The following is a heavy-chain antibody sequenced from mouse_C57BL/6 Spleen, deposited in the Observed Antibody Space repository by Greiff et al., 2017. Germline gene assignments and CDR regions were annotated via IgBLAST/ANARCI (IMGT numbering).Heavy chain of an antibody. V-gene: IGHV1-82*01. D-gene: IGHD4-1*01. J-gene: IGHJ4*01. CDR3: ARSWDWDDAMDY. Sequence: QVQLQQSGPELVKPGASVKISCKASGYAFSSSWMNWVKQRPGKGLEWIGRIYPGDGDTNYNGKFKGKATLTADKSSSTAYMQLSSLTSEDSAVYFCARSWDWDDAMDYWGQGTSVTVSS. CDR2: IYPGDGDT. CDR1: GYAFSSSW.